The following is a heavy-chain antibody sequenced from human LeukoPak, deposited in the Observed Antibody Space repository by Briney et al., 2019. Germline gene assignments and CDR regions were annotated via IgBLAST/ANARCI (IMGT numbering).Heavy chain of an antibody. CDR1: GYTFTGYY. Sequence: ASVKVSCKASGYTFTGYYMHWVRQAPRQGLEWMGRINPNSGGTNYAQKFQGRVTMTRDTSISTAYMELSRLRSDDTAVYYCAMYYYDSSGYGAFDIWGQGTMVTVSS. CDR3: AMYYYDSSGYGAFDI. CDR2: INPNSGGT. V-gene: IGHV1-2*06. D-gene: IGHD3-22*01. J-gene: IGHJ3*02.